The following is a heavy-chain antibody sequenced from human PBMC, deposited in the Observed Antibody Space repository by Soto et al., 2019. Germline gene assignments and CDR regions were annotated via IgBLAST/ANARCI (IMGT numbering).Heavy chain of an antibody. CDR2: ISGSGGST. Sequence: GGSLRLSCAASGFTFSSYAMSWVRQAPGKGLEWVSAISGSGGSTYYADSVKGRYTISRDNSKNTLYLQMNSLRAEDTAVYYCAKRLIVTSAFDYWGQGTLVTVSS. J-gene: IGHJ4*02. D-gene: IGHD2-21*02. CDR3: AKRLIVTSAFDY. CDR1: GFTFSSYA. V-gene: IGHV3-23*01.